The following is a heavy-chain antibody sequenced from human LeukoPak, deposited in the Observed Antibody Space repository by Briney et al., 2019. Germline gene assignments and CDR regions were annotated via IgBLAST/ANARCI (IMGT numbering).Heavy chain of an antibody. Sequence: GGSLRLSCAASGFTFSNYAMIWVRQPPGKGLEWVSAISGRGGWTYYADSVKGRFTISRDDSKNMMWLQMNSLRAEDTALYYCAKDPAYYYMDVWGKGTTVTVSS. CDR1: GFTFSNYA. CDR2: ISGRGGWT. CDR3: AKDPAYYYMDV. V-gene: IGHV3-23*01. J-gene: IGHJ6*03.